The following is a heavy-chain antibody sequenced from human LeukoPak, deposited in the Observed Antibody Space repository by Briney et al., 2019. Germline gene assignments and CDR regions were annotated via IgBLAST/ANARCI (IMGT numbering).Heavy chain of an antibody. Sequence: PGGSLRLSCAASGFTFSSYGMHWVRQAPGKGLEWVAVIWYDGSNKYYADSVKGRFTISRDNSKNTLYLQMNSLRAEDTAVYYCASSDLADYYYYGMDVWGQGTTVTVSS. D-gene: IGHD2-21*02. CDR3: ASSDLADYYYYGMDV. CDR2: IWYDGSNK. CDR1: GFTFSSYG. J-gene: IGHJ6*02. V-gene: IGHV3-33*01.